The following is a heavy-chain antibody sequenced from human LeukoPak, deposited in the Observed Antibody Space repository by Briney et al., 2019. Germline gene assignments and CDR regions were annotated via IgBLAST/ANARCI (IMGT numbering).Heavy chain of an antibody. D-gene: IGHD5-24*01. V-gene: IGHV3-33*06. CDR3: AKVRSGRDGYPFDI. CDR2: IWYDGSNK. CDR1: GFTFDDYG. Sequence: PGGSLRLSCAASGFTFDDYGISWVRQAPGKGLEWVAVIWYDGSNKYYADSVKGRFTISRDNSKNTLYLQMNSLRAEDTAVYYCAKVRSGRDGYPFDIWGQGTMVTVSS. J-gene: IGHJ3*02.